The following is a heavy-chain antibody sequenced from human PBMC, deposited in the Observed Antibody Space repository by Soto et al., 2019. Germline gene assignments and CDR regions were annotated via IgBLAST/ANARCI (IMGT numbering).Heavy chain of an antibody. V-gene: IGHV3-15*01. CDR3: TTPYSSSSNYYYYYMDV. CDR2: IKSKTDGGTT. D-gene: IGHD6-6*01. J-gene: IGHJ6*03. CDR1: GFTFSNAW. Sequence: GGSLRLSCAASGFTFSNAWMSWVRQAPGKGLEWDGRIKSKTDGGTTDYAAPVKGRFTISRDDSKNTLYLQMNSLKTEDTAVYYCTTPYSSSSNYYYYYMDVWGKGTTVTVSS.